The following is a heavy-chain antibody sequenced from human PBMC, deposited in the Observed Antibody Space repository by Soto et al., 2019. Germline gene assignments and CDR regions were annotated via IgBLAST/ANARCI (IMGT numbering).Heavy chain of an antibody. Sequence: SRVLQAQGKGLEWVSAISGSGGSTYYADSVKGRFTISRDNSKNTLYLQMNSLRAEDTAVYYCAKEPEYYYDSSGYYGYWGQGTLVTVPS. V-gene: IGHV3-23*01. CDR3: AKEPEYYYDSSGYYGY. J-gene: IGHJ4*02. D-gene: IGHD3-22*01. CDR2: ISGSGGST.